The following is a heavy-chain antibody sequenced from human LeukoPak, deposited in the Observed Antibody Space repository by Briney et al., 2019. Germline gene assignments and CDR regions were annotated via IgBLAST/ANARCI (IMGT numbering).Heavy chain of an antibody. V-gene: IGHV1-8*01. CDR2: MNPNSGNT. D-gene: IGHD3-22*01. CDR1: GYTFTSYD. CDR3: ARVLVLGGDSSGYSP. J-gene: IGHJ5*02. Sequence: ASVKVSCKASGYTFTSYDINWVRQATGQGLEWMGWMNPNSGNTGYAQKFQGRVTMTRNISISTAYMELSSLRSEDTAVYYCARVLVLGGDSSGYSPWGQGTLVTVSS.